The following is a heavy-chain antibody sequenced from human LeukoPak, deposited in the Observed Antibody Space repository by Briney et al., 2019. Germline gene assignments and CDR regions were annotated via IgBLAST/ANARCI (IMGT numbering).Heavy chain of an antibody. CDR3: ARKGVGYPYYFDY. V-gene: IGHV4-30-2*01. J-gene: IGHJ4*02. CDR1: SGFISSGGFY. Sequence: PSETLSLTCSVSSGFISSGGFYWSWVRQPPGKALELIGYIYHTGSTYYNPSLKSRVTISVDRSKSQFSLMLSSVTAADTAVYYCARKGVGYPYYFDYWGQGTLVTVSS. CDR2: IYHTGST. D-gene: IGHD5-12*01.